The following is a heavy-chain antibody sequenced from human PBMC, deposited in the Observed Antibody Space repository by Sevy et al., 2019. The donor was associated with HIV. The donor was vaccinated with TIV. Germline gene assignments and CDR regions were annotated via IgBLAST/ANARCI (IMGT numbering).Heavy chain of an antibody. CDR1: GGSFSGYY. CDR3: ARGPGVGAVDY. CDR2: INHSGST. Sequence: SETLSLTCAVYGGSFSGYYWSWIRQPPGKGLEWIGEINHSGSTNYNPSLKSRVTISVDTSKNQFSLKLSSVTTADTAVYYCARGPGVGAVDYWGQGTLVTVSS. D-gene: IGHD1-26*01. V-gene: IGHV4-34*01. J-gene: IGHJ4*02.